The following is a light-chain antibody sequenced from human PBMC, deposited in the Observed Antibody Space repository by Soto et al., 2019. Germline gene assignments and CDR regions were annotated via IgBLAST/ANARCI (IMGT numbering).Light chain of an antibody. CDR1: QSVSTN. V-gene: IGKV3-15*01. J-gene: IGKJ1*01. Sequence: IVMTQSPDLLYVSPGERATPSSRASQSVSTNLAWSQQKPCQAPSRLIYATSTKATGIPARFSGSGSGTEFNLTLSCLQSQDFAVYYCQQSNTWPAWTFGRGTKLEIK. CDR3: QQSNTWPAWT. CDR2: ATS.